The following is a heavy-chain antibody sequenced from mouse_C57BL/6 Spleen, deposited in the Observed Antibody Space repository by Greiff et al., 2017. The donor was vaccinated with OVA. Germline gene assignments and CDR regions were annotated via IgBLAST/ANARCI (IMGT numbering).Heavy chain of an antibody. CDR1: GYSFTDYN. V-gene: IGHV1-39*01. CDR2: INPNYGTT. D-gene: IGHD1-1*01. J-gene: IGHJ4*01. CDR3: ARSAVVEGNYAMDY. Sequence: VQLKESGPELVKPGASVKISCKASGYSFTDYNMNWVKQSNGKSLEWIGVINPNYGTTSYNQKFKGKATLTVDQSSSTAYMQLNSLTSEDSAVYYCARSAVVEGNYAMDYWGQGTSVTVSS.